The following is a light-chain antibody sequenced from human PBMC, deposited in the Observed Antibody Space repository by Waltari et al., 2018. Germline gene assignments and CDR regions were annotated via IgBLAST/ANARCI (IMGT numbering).Light chain of an antibody. V-gene: IGLV3-21*04. CDR2: YDS. Sequence: SYVLTQPPSLSVAPGETATITCGGNYIGRNSVHWYQQKPGQAPVLAIFYDSDRPSGIPDRFSGSNSGNTATLTISRVEAGDEADYYCQVWDSGSDHYVFGTGTKVTVL. J-gene: IGLJ1*01. CDR1: YIGRNS. CDR3: QVWDSGSDHYV.